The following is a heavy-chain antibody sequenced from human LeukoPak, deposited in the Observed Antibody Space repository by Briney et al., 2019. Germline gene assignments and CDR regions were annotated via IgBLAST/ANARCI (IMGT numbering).Heavy chain of an antibody. D-gene: IGHD6-13*01. CDR3: AKDPGYSSSLAFDY. J-gene: IGHJ4*02. CDR2: MSGSGGST. V-gene: IGHV3-23*01. CDR1: GFTVSNNY. Sequence: GGPLRLSCAASGFTVSNNYMSWVRQAPGKGLEWVSAMSGSGGSTYYAGSVKGLFTIYRDNSTNTLYLQMNSLRAEDTAVYYCAKDPGYSSSLAFDYWGQGTLVTVSS.